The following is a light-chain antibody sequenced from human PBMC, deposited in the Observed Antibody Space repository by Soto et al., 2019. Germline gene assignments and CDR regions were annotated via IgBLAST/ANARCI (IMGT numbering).Light chain of an antibody. V-gene: IGKV1-5*01. CDR1: HSFSRW. CDR3: QQHNSYSRT. Sequence: DIPMTQSPSTLSASVGDRFTITCLASHSFSRWLAWYQQKPGKAPQLLIYDGSSLESGVPSRFSGSGSGTEFTLTISSLQPDDFATYYCQQHNSYSRTFGQGTKVEIK. J-gene: IGKJ1*01. CDR2: DGS.